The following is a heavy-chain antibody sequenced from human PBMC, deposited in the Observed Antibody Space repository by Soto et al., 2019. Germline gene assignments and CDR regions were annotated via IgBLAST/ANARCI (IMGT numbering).Heavy chain of an antibody. CDR1: GFTFSSYG. J-gene: IGHJ4*02. CDR2: IWYDGSNK. Sequence: QPVGSLRLSCAASGFTFSSYGMHWVRQAPGKGLEWVAVIWYDGSNKYYADSVKGRFTISRDNSKNTLYLQMNSLRAEDTAVYYCARDLYYDSSGPPYYWGQRTLVTVSS. CDR3: ARDLYYDSSGPPYY. D-gene: IGHD3-22*01. V-gene: IGHV3-33*01.